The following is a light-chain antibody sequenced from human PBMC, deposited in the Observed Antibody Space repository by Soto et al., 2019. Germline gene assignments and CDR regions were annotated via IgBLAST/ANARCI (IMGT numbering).Light chain of an antibody. Sequence: QSVLTQPASVSGSPGQSITISCTGTSSDVGGYNYVSWYQQHPGKAPKLMIYEVSNRPSGVSNRFSGSKSGYTASLTISGLQAEDEADYYCSSYTSSSTYVFGTGTKVTVL. CDR2: EVS. CDR3: SSYTSSSTYV. J-gene: IGLJ1*01. CDR1: SSDVGGYNY. V-gene: IGLV2-14*01.